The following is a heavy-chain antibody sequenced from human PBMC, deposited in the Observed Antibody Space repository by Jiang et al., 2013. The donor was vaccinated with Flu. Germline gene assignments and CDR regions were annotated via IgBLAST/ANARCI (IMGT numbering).Heavy chain of an antibody. V-gene: IGHV4-59*11. CDR1: GGPISSHY. CDR3: ARSIVPRTYYYFDS. D-gene: IGHD2-2*01. Sequence: KPSETLSLTCTVSGGPISSHYWIWIRQPPGKGLEWIGHIYYTGTTNYNPSLKSRVTISVDTSKNQFSLKLTSVTAADTAMYYCARSIVPRTYYYFDSWGQGTLVTVSS. CDR2: IYYTGTT. J-gene: IGHJ4*02.